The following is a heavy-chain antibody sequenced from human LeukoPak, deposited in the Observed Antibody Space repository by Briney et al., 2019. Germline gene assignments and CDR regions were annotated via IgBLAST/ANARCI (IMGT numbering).Heavy chain of an antibody. CDR1: GFTFSSNV. V-gene: IGHV3-9*03. Sequence: GGSLRLSCVASGFTFSSNVMMWVGQAPGEGREWVSGISWNSGSIVYADSVKGRFTIYRDNAKNSVYLKKKSERAEDMALYYCARGPSNYYCSWSYYNTFYFDYWGQGTLVTVSS. CDR2: ISWNSGSI. D-gene: IGHD3-10*01. J-gene: IGHJ4*02. CDR3: ARGPSNYYCSWSYYNTFYFDY.